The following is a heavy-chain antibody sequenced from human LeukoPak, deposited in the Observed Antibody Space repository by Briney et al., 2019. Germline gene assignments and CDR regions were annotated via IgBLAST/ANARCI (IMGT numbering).Heavy chain of an antibody. Sequence: GESLRLSCEASGLTFSSYGLVWVRQAPGRELEWVANIKEDGSDKDYVDSLKSRFTISRDNARNSLYLQMNSLRAEDTAVYYCATVNNWHFDLWGRGTLVTVSS. CDR1: GLTFSSYG. V-gene: IGHV3-7*05. D-gene: IGHD2/OR15-2a*01. J-gene: IGHJ2*01. CDR3: ATVNNWHFDL. CDR2: IKEDGSDK.